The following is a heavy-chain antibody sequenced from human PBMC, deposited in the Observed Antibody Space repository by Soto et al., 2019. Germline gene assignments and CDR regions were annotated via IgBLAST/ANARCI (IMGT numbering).Heavy chain of an antibody. J-gene: IGHJ6*02. CDR3: AKDRWLWEPSNNHLFYGMDV. V-gene: IGHV3-30*18. CDR2: ISYDTTNK. D-gene: IGHD1-26*01. CDR1: GFTFRRYG. Sequence: PGGSLRLSCEASGFTFRRYGMHWVRQVPGKGLEWVAVISYDTTNKYYADSVRGRFGRFTVSRDNSKNTLYLQMDSLSVEDTAVYYCAKDRWLWEPSNNHLFYGMDVWGQGTTVTVSS.